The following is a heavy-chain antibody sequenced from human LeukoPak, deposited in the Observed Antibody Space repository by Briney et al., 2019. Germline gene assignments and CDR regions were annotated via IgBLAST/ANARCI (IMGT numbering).Heavy chain of an antibody. J-gene: IGHJ4*02. CDR3: AGFDGGFDY. CDR1: GFTFKSFV. Sequence: PGGSLRLSCAASGFTFKSFVMGWVRQAPGRGLEWVSYISKRSGHIYHTDSVEGRFTTSRDNANDSVYLQMNNLRVEDTAIYFCAGFDGGFDYWGQGTLVTVSS. D-gene: IGHD3-9*01. V-gene: IGHV3-21*05. CDR2: ISKRSGHI.